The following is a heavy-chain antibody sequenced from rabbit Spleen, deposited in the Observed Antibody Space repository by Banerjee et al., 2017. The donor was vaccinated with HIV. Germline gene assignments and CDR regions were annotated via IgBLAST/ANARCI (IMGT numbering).Heavy chain of an antibody. CDR2: IYAGSSGST. J-gene: IGHJ4*01. D-gene: IGHD3-1*01. CDR3: ARDLATVVGWNFNL. V-gene: IGHV1S40*01. CDR1: GFSFSSSYY. Sequence: QSLDESGGDLVKPGASLTLTCTASGFSFSSSYYMCWVRQAPGKGLECIACIYAGSSGSTYYASWAKGRFTISRTSSTTVTLQMTSLTAADTATYFCARDLATVVGWNFNLWGPGTLVTVS.